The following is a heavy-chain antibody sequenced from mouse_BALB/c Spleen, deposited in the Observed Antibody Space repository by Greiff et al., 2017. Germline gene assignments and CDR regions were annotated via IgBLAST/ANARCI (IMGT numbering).Heavy chain of an antibody. V-gene: IGHV1S132*01. CDR1: GYTFTSYW. D-gene: IGHD2-10*02. CDR2: IFPGTGTT. Sequence: VQLQQSGAELVKPGASVKLSCKTSGYTFTSYWIQRVKQRPGQGLGWIGEIFPGTGTTYYNEKFKGKATLTIDTSSSTAYMQLSSLTSEDSAVYFCARRYGLYAMDYWGQGTSVTVSS. J-gene: IGHJ4*01. CDR3: ARRYGLYAMDY.